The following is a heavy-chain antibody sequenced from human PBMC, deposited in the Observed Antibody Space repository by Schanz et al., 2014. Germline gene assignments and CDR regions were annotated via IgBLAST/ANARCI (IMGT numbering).Heavy chain of an antibody. V-gene: IGHV3-21*04. CDR1: EFTFSDYS. D-gene: IGHD2-21*01. J-gene: IGHJ3*01. CDR3: ARDEGRDGYNLAFDV. CDR2: LYINAGST. Sequence: EVQLVESGGGLVKPGGSLRLSCVASEFTFSDYSMNWVRQAPGKGLEWISSLYINAGSTRYADSVKGRFFISRDSSKNTLFLQMNSLRADDTAIYFCARDEGRDGYNLAFDVWGQGTLVTVSS.